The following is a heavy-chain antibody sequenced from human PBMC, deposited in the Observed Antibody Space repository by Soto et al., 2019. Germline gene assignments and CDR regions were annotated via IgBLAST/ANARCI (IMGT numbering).Heavy chain of an antibody. CDR3: ARGYYDSRGKSFDY. Sequence: GASVKVSCKASGGSFSSYTISCVRQAPGQGLEWMGRIIPILGIANYAQKFQGRVTITADKSTSTAYMELSSLRSEDTAVYYCARGYYDSRGKSFDYWGQGTLVTVSS. CDR1: GGSFSSYT. D-gene: IGHD3-22*01. CDR2: IIPILGIA. V-gene: IGHV1-69*02. J-gene: IGHJ4*02.